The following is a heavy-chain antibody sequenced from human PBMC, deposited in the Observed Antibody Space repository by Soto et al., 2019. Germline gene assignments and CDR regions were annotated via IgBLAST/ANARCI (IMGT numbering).Heavy chain of an antibody. V-gene: IGHV3-48*03. D-gene: IGHD3-10*01. Sequence: GGSLRLSCAASGFTFSRFELHWVRPAPGKGLEWISYISSSGSTAYYASSVEGRFTISRDNANNSVYLQMDSLRAEDTALYYCTRAAWFPYLSFYWGQGALVTVSS. CDR2: ISSSGSTA. J-gene: IGHJ4*02. CDR1: GFTFSRFE. CDR3: TRAAWFPYLSFY.